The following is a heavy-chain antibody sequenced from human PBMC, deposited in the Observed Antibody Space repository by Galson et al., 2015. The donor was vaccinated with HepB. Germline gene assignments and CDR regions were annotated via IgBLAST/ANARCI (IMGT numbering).Heavy chain of an antibody. V-gene: IGHV1-69*04. D-gene: IGHD3-16*01. CDR3: AGSWGDYYYGMDV. CDR1: GGTFSSYA. Sequence: SVKVSCKASGGTFSSYAISWVRQAPGQGLEWMGRIIPILGIANYAQKFQGRVTITADKSTSTAYMELSSLRSEDTAVYYCAGSWGDYYYGMDVWGQGTTVTVSS. J-gene: IGHJ6*02. CDR2: IIPILGIA.